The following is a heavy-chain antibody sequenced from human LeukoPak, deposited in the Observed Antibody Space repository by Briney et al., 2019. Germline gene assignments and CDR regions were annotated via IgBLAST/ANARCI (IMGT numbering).Heavy chain of an antibody. CDR1: GFTFSSYW. D-gene: IGHD3-9*01. J-gene: IGHJ4*02. V-gene: IGHV3-7*01. CDR3: ALMSYYDILTGNDY. CDR2: IKQDGSEK. Sequence: GGSLRLSCAASGFTFSSYWMSWVRQAPGKGLEWVANIKQDGSEKYYVDSVKGRFTISRDNAKNTLYLQMNSLRAEDTAVYYCALMSYYDILTGNDYWGQGTLVTVSS.